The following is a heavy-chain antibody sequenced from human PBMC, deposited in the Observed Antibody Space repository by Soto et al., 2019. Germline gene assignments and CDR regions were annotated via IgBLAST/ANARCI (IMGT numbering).Heavy chain of an antibody. Sequence: QVQLQESGPGLVKPSETLSLTCTVSGGSINSYYWNWIRQPPGKGLEWIGYIYYSGSTNYNPSLKRRVTISVDTSKNQFSLKLSSVTAADTAMYYCAKNDDHGSYYHGMDVWGQGTTVTVSS. J-gene: IGHJ6*02. D-gene: IGHD4-17*01. V-gene: IGHV4-59*01. CDR1: GGSINSYY. CDR2: IYYSGST. CDR3: AKNDDHGSYYHGMDV.